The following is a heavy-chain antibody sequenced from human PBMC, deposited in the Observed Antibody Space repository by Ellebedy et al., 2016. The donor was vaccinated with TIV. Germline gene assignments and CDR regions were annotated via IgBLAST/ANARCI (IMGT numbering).Heavy chain of an antibody. V-gene: IGHV4-59*05. J-gene: IGHJ4*02. CDR1: GGSISSYY. Sequence: SETLSLTCTVSGGSISSYYWSWIRQPPGKGLEWIGSIYYSGSTYYNPSLKSRVTISVDTSKNQFSLKLSSVTAADTAVYYCARHRGYSYIDYWGQGTLVTVSS. CDR2: IYYSGST. D-gene: IGHD5-18*01. CDR3: ARHRGYSYIDY.